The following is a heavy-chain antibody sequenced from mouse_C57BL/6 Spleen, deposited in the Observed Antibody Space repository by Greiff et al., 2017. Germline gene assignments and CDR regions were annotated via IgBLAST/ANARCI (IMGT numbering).Heavy chain of an antibody. D-gene: IGHD4-1*01. V-gene: IGHV1-55*01. Sequence: QVQLKQSGAELVKPGASVKMSCKASGYTFTSYWITWVKQRPGQGLEWIGDIYPGSGSINYNEKFKSKATLTVDTASSTAYLQLSSLTSEDSAVYYCARSGYYFDYWGRGTTLTVSS. CDR1: GYTFTSYW. CDR3: ARSGYYFDY. J-gene: IGHJ2*01. CDR2: IYPGSGSI.